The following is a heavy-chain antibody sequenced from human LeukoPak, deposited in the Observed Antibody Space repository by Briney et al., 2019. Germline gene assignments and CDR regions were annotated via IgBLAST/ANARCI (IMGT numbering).Heavy chain of an antibody. CDR1: GYTFTDYY. D-gene: IGHD3-22*01. CDR2: INPNSGGT. Sequence: ASVKVSCKASGYTFTDYYMHWVRQAPGQGLEWMGWINPNSGGTNYAQKFQGRVAMTRDTSISTAYMELSRLRSDDTAVFYCASGFMGYDRSGYYDDAFDIWGQGTMVTVSS. V-gene: IGHV1-2*02. J-gene: IGHJ3*02. CDR3: ASGFMGYDRSGYYDDAFDI.